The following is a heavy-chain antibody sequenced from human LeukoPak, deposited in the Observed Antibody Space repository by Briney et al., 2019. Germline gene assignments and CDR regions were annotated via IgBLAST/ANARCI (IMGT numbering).Heavy chain of an antibody. V-gene: IGHV4-59*01. CDR1: GDSISSYY. D-gene: IGHD4-17*01. CDR2: IYYSGST. J-gene: IGHJ4*02. CDR3: ARDDGAIVDY. Sequence: SETLSLTCTVSGDSISSYYWSWIRQPPGKGLEWIGYIYYSGSTNYNPSLKSRVTISVDTSKNQFSLKLSSVTAADTAVYYCARDDGAIVDYWGQGTLVTVSS.